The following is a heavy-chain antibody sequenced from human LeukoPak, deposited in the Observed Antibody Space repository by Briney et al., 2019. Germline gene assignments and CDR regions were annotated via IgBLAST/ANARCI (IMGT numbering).Heavy chain of an antibody. Sequence: GGSLRLSCAASGFTLSSYWMSWVRQAPGKGLEGVANIKQDGSEKYYVDSVKGRFTISRDNAKNSLYLQMNSLRAEDTAVYYCASHSTWAPFDYWGQGTLVTVSS. V-gene: IGHV3-7*01. CDR3: ASHSTWAPFDY. J-gene: IGHJ4*02. CDR2: IKQDGSEK. D-gene: IGHD1-26*01. CDR1: GFTLSSYW.